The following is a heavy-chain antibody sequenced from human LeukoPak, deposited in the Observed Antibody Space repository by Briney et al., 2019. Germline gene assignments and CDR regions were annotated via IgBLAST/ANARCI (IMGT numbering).Heavy chain of an antibody. CDR2: ISPYTGNT. CDR1: GFMFTRYT. CDR3: ARVMMTVVTAHAFEI. J-gene: IGHJ3*02. V-gene: IGHV1-18*01. Sequence: GASVKVPCRASGFMFTRYTISWLRQAPGQGLEWVGWISPYTGNTNYAQKVQGRVTMTTDASTNSAYMELRSLRSDDTAMYYCARVMMTVVTAHAFEIWGLGTMVTVSS. D-gene: IGHD2-21*02.